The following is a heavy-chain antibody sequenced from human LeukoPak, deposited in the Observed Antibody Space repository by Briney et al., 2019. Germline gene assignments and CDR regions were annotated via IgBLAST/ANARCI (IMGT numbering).Heavy chain of an antibody. CDR3: ARHRGSSLFVDY. V-gene: IGHV3-53*01. CDR2: LYSGGAT. CDR1: GFTVSSNY. J-gene: IGHJ4*02. Sequence: PGGSLRLSCAASGFTVSSNYMTWVRQAPGKGLEWVSVLYSGGATYYADSVKGRFTISRDNSKNTLYLQMNSLRAEDTAVYYCARHRGSSLFVDYWGQGTLVTVSS. D-gene: IGHD1-26*01.